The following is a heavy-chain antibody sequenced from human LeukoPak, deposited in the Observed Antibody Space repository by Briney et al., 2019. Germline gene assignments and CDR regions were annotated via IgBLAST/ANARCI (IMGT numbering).Heavy chain of an antibody. CDR3: AKDYLLVGTPGNYFDY. J-gene: IGHJ4*02. Sequence: GASVKVSCKTSGYTFTNYGIAWVRQAPGQGLEWMGRISAYKGDTKYAQKFQGRVTMSTDTSTTTAYMELRSLRSEDTAVYYCAKDYLLVGTPGNYFDYWGQGTLVTVSS. D-gene: IGHD4-23*01. CDR1: GYTFTNYG. V-gene: IGHV1-18*01. CDR2: ISAYKGDT.